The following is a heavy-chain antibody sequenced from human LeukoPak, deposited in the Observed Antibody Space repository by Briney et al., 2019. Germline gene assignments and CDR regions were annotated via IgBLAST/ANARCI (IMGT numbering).Heavy chain of an antibody. Sequence: GRSLRLSCAASGFTFSSYAMHWVRQAPGKGLEWVAVISYDGSNKYYADSVKGRFTISRDNSKNTPYLQMNSLRAEDTAVYYCARDLLRYSSGWSFDYWGQGTLVTVSS. D-gene: IGHD6-19*01. CDR1: GFTFSSYA. CDR2: ISYDGSNK. J-gene: IGHJ4*02. V-gene: IGHV3-30-3*01. CDR3: ARDLLRYSSGWSFDY.